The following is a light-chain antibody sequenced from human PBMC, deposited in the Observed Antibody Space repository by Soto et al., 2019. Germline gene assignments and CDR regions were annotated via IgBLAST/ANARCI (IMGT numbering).Light chain of an antibody. Sequence: EVVLTQSPAILSLSPGERATLSCRASQSISSSLAWYQHKPGRAPRLLIYDASNRATGMPARFSGSGSGTDFSLSISSLEPEDVAVYYCQHRNNRPTFGGGTKVEIK. J-gene: IGKJ4*01. CDR2: DAS. CDR3: QHRNNRPT. CDR1: QSISSS. V-gene: IGKV3-11*01.